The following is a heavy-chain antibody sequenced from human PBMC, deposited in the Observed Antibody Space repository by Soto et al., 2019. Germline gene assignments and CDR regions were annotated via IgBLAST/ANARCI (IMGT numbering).Heavy chain of an antibody. Sequence: QVQLVQSGAEVKKPGSSVKVSCKASGGTFSSYAISWVRQAPGQGLEWMGGIIPIFGTANYAQKFQGRVTXXAXEXXSTADMEQSSLRSEDTAVYYCAREGLTGDKSGTDYWGQGTLVTVSS. CDR3: AREGLTGDKSGTDY. D-gene: IGHD7-27*01. CDR1: GGTFSSYA. J-gene: IGHJ4*02. CDR2: IIPIFGTA. V-gene: IGHV1-69*12.